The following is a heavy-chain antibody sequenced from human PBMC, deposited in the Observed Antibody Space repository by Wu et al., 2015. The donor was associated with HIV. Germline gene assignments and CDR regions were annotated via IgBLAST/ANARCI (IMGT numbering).Heavy chain of an antibody. Sequence: QVQLVQSGAEVKKPGSSVRVSCKASGVTFSSYGFSWVRQAPGQGLEWMGRIVPLFDAPNYSQKFHDRLTITADRSTTTTYMELSNLKSEDTAVYYCASPRSPGFSSAWPTYFDYWGQGTLVTVSS. J-gene: IGHJ4*02. CDR3: ASPRSPGFSSAWPTYFDY. D-gene: IGHD6-19*01. CDR2: IVPLFDAP. CDR1: GVTFSSYG. V-gene: IGHV1-69*13.